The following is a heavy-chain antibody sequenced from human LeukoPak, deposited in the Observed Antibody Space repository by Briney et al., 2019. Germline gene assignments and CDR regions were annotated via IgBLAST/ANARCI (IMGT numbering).Heavy chain of an antibody. D-gene: IGHD5-18*01. CDR1: GFTFSSYG. J-gene: IGHJ4*02. V-gene: IGHV3-30*02. CDR2: IRYDGSNK. CDR3: ARGMGYGYDLSFVVDY. Sequence: GGSLRLSCAASGFTFSSYGMYWVRQAPGKGLEWVAFIRYDGSNKYYADSVKGRFTISRDNSENTLYLQMNSLRVEDTAVYYCARGMGYGYDLSFVVDYWGQGTLVTVSS.